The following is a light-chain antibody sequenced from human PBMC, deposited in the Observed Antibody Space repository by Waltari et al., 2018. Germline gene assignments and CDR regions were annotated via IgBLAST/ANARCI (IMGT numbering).Light chain of an antibody. V-gene: IGKV3-11*01. CDR2: DTS. CDR3: HQRSDWGT. J-gene: IGKJ4*01. Sequence: EIVLTQSPATLSLSPGERATLSCRASQSISNYLAWYQQKRGQAPRLLLYDTSNSATGIPARFSGSASGTKFTLTISSLEPEDFAVYYCHQRSDWGTFGGGTKVEI. CDR1: QSISNY.